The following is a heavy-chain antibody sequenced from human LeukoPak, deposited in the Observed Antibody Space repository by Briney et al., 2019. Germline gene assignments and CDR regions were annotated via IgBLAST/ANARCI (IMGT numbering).Heavy chain of an antibody. CDR2: ISAYNGNT. D-gene: IGHD4-17*01. CDR1: GYTFTSYG. J-gene: IGHJ3*02. Sequence: ASVKVSCKASGYTFTSYGISWVRQAPGQGLEWMGWISAYNGNTNYAQKLQGRVTMTTETSTSTAYMELRSLRSDDTAVYYCASPTETTVDAFDIWGQGTMVTVSS. CDR3: ASPTETTVDAFDI. V-gene: IGHV1-18*01.